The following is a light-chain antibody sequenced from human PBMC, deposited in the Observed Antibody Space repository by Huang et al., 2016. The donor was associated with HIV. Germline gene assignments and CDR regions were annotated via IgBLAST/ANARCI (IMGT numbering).Light chain of an antibody. CDR3: QQYDKWPPGLT. J-gene: IGKJ4*01. Sequence: EIKMTQSPATLSVSPGGRVTLSCRASQNVRNNLAWYQQKTGQAPRLHIYDTSARASGIPARFSGSGSGTEFTLTISGLQSEEFAIYYCQQYDKWPPGLTFGGGTKVEI. V-gene: IGKV3D-15*01. CDR1: QNVRNN. CDR2: DTS.